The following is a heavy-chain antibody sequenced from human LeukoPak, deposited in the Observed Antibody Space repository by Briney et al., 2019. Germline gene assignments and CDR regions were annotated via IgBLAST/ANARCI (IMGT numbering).Heavy chain of an antibody. CDR3: ARDLVQLERRGWFDP. Sequence: GASVKVSCKASGHTFTSYYMHWVRQAPGQGLEWMGIINPSGGSTSYAQKFQGRVTMTRDTSTSTVYMELSSLRSEDTAVYYCARDLVQLERRGWFDPWGQGTLVTVSS. CDR1: GHTFTSYY. V-gene: IGHV1-46*01. D-gene: IGHD1-1*01. CDR2: INPSGGST. J-gene: IGHJ5*02.